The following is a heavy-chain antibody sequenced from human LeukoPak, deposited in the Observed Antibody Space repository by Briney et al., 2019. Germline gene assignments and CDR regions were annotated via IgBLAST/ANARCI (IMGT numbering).Heavy chain of an antibody. J-gene: IGHJ2*01. D-gene: IGHD5/OR15-5a*01. CDR2: IYNVATT. Sequence: PPKTLSLSRTLSGDSISRGGYYCNSIRHPPRRGLECIGHIYNVATTNYNPSLTSRVTISADTSKNQCCLKVTSATAADTAVYYCARGVSSHFWYFDLWGRGNLVSASS. V-gene: IGHV4-61*09. CDR1: GDSISRGGYY. CDR3: ARGVSSHFWYFDL.